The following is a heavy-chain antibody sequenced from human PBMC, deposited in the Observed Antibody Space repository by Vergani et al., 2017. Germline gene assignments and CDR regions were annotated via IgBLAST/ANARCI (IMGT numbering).Heavy chain of an antibody. CDR1: GFTFSSYG. V-gene: IGHV3-30*18. CDR3: AKDVSTVTTYINY. D-gene: IGHD4-17*01. Sequence: QVQLVESGGGVVQPGRSLRLSCAASGFTFSSYGMHWVRQAPGKGLEWVAVISYDGSNKYYADSVKGRFTISRDNSKNTLYLQMNSLRAEDTAVYYCAKDVSTVTTYINYWGQGTLVTVSS. CDR2: ISYDGSNK. J-gene: IGHJ4*02.